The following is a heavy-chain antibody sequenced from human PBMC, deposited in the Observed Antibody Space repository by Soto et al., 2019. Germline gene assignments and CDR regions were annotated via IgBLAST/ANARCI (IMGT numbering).Heavy chain of an antibody. D-gene: IGHD2-15*01. Sequence: ASVKVSCKASGGTFSSYTISWVRQAPGQGLEWMGRIIPILGIANYAQKFQGRVTITADKSTSTAYMELSSLRSEDTAVYYCARERMPGEDDCSGGSCYRFLDYWGQGTLVTVSS. CDR3: ARERMPGEDDCSGGSCYRFLDY. V-gene: IGHV1-69*04. CDR1: GGTFSSYT. CDR2: IIPILGIA. J-gene: IGHJ4*02.